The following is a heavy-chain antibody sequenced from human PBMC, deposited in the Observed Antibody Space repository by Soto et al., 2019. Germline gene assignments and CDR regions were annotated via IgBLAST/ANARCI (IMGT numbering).Heavy chain of an antibody. V-gene: IGHV4-31*02. CDR1: GGSIRSGGYY. D-gene: IGHD3-3*01. CDR3: ARGIDFWSGYYSYYFDY. CDR2: IYYSGST. Sequence: LCGGSIRSGGYYWSWIRQHPGKGLEWIGYIYYSGSTYYNPSLKSRVTISVDTSKNQFSLKLSSVTAADTAVYYCARGIDFWSGYYSYYFDYWGQGTLVTVSS. J-gene: IGHJ4*02.